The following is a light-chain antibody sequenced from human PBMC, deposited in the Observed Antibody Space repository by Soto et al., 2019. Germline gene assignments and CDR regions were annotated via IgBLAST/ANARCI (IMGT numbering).Light chain of an antibody. J-gene: IGKJ3*01. CDR1: QGIGSW. CDR2: AAA. V-gene: IGKV1-12*01. Sequence: DIQMTQSPSSVSASVGDRVTITCRASQGIGSWLGWYQQKPGKAPKLLIYAAASLQSGVPSRFSATFSGTEFTLTISSLQPEDRAKYYCQQANRFPHTFRPRTKVHLK. CDR3: QQANRFPHT.